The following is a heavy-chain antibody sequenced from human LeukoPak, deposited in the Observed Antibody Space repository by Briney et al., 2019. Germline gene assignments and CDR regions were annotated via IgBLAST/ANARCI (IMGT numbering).Heavy chain of an antibody. V-gene: IGHV3-21*01. CDR3: AELGITMIGGV. CDR1: GFTLSRYS. CDR2: ISSGSSYI. J-gene: IGHJ6*04. Sequence: SGGSLRLSCAASGFTLSRYSMNWVRQAPGKGLEWVSSISSGSSYIYYADSVKGRFTISRDNAKNSLYLQMNSLRAEDTAVYYCAELGITMIGGVWGKGTTVTISS. D-gene: IGHD3-10*02.